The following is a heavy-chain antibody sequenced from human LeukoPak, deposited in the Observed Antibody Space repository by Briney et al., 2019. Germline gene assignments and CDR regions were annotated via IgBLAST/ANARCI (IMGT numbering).Heavy chain of an antibody. CDR1: GFTFSGYW. CDR2: IHSDGSNT. Sequence: PGGSLRLSCAASGFTFSGYWMHWVRQAPGKGLVWVSRIHSDGSNTFYADSVKGRFTISRDNAKNTLLLQMNSLRVEDTAVYYCARDYSGSGDHWGQGTLVTVSS. V-gene: IGHV3-74*01. D-gene: IGHD3-10*01. CDR3: ARDYSGSGDH. J-gene: IGHJ4*02.